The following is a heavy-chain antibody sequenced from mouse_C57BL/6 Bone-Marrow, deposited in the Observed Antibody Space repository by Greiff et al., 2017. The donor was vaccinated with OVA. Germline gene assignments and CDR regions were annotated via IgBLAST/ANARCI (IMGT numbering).Heavy chain of an antibody. CDR1: GFTFSDYG. J-gene: IGHJ3*01. Sequence: EVMLVESGGGLVKPGGSLKLSCAASGFTFSDYGMHWVRQAPEKGLEWVAYISSGSSTIYYADTVKGRFTISRDNAKNTLFLQMTSLRSEDTAMYYCARQDYGAWFAYWGQGTLVTVSA. D-gene: IGHD1-1*01. CDR3: ARQDYGAWFAY. V-gene: IGHV5-17*01. CDR2: ISSGSSTI.